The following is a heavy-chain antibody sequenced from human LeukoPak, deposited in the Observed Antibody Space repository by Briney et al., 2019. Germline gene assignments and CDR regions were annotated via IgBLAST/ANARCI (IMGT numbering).Heavy chain of an antibody. Sequence: SETLSLTCTVSGGSISSYYWSWIRQPPGKGLEWIGYIYYSGSTNYNPSLKSRVTISVDTSKNQFSLKLSSVTAADTAVYYCAGRARYGSGSYYRNFDYWGQGTLVTVSS. D-gene: IGHD3-10*01. CDR1: GGSISSYY. CDR2: IYYSGST. V-gene: IGHV4-59*12. J-gene: IGHJ4*02. CDR3: AGRARYGSGSYYRNFDY.